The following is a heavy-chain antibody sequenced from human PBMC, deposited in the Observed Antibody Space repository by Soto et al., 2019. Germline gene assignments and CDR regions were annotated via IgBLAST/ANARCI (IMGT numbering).Heavy chain of an antibody. Sequence: SLRLSCAASGFTFSSYWMHWVRQAPGKGLVWVSRINSDGSSTSYADSVKGRSTISRDNAKNTLYLQMNSLRAEDTAVYYCARGGTYYDFWSGYYGYYYYGMDVWGQGTTVTVSS. CDR1: GFTFSSYW. CDR2: INSDGSST. CDR3: ARGGTYYDFWSGYYGYYYYGMDV. D-gene: IGHD3-3*01. J-gene: IGHJ6*02. V-gene: IGHV3-74*01.